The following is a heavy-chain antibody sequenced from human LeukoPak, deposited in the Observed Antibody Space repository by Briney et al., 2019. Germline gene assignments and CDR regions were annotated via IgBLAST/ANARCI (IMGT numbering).Heavy chain of an antibody. Sequence: PSETLSLTRAVSGYSISSGYYWGWIRQPPGKGLEWIGSIYHSGSTYYNPSLKSRVTISVDTSKNQFSLKLSSVTAADTAVYYCARLDIVVVPAAYDAFDIWGQGTMVTVSS. CDR1: GYSISSGYY. J-gene: IGHJ3*02. CDR2: IYHSGST. CDR3: ARLDIVVVPAAYDAFDI. V-gene: IGHV4-38-2*01. D-gene: IGHD2-2*03.